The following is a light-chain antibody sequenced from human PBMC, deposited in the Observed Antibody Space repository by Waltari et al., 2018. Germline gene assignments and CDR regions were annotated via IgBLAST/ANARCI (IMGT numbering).Light chain of an antibody. CDR3: QHYDNFPLT. Sequence: DIQMTQSPSSLSASVVDRVTITCQASQDMYNYFKWYQQKPVNAHKLLIYYASKLETGVPSSFIGSGSGTDFTFTIISLQPEDFATYYCQHYDNFPLTFGGGTKVEIK. J-gene: IGKJ4*01. CDR2: YAS. CDR1: QDMYNY. V-gene: IGKV1-33*01.